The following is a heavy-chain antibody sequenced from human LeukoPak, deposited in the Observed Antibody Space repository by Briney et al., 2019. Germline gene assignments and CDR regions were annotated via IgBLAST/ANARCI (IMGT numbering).Heavy chain of an antibody. Sequence: GGSLRLSCAASGFTFSPYAMSWVRQAPGRGMKWVSGMSGSGLNTWYADSVKGRFTMSRDNSKNTLYLQMNSLRAEDTAVYYCVTYRSHSSGVHYWGQGTLVTVSS. CDR2: MSGSGLNT. D-gene: IGHD3-22*01. CDR3: VTYRSHSSGVHY. J-gene: IGHJ4*02. V-gene: IGHV3-23*01. CDR1: GFTFSPYA.